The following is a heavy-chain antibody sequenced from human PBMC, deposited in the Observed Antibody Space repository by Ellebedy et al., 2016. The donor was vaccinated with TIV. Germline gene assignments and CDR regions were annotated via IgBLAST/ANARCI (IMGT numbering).Heavy chain of an antibody. Sequence: SGPTLVXPTQALTLTCTFSGFSVTADGVGVGWIRQRPGKSPEWLVLIYWNDDKRYSPCLKSRLSIAKDSSKNQVFLTITNMDPVDTATYNYAHREHVRGLLLVAFWGQGILVTVSS. D-gene: IGHD3-10*01. CDR2: IYWNDDK. CDR1: GFSVTADGVG. CDR3: AHREHVRGLLLVAF. J-gene: IGHJ4*02. V-gene: IGHV2-5*01.